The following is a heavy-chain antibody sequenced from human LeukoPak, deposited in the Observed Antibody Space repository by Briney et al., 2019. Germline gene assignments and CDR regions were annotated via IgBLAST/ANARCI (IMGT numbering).Heavy chain of an antibody. D-gene: IGHD1-26*01. CDR2: IVPVFGSA. CDR1: GGSFTTYA. V-gene: IGHV1-69*01. Sequence: SVKASCQTSGGSFTTYAINWVRQAPGQGLEWMGGIVPVFGSATYAQNFQGRVTITADESTSTSYMDLSSLISDDTAMYYCTSLSFGSNYEFWAWGQGPLVTVSS. CDR3: TSLSFGSNYEFWA. J-gene: IGHJ4*02.